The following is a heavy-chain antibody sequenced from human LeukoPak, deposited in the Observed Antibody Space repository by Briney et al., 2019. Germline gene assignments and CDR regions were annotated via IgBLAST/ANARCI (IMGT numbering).Heavy chain of an antibody. CDR1: GFTFSGSA. V-gene: IGHV3-73*01. CDR2: IRSKANSYAT. J-gene: IGHJ4*02. D-gene: IGHD4-17*01. Sequence: GGSLRLSCAASGFTFSGSAMHWVRQASWKGLEWIGRIRSKANSYATTYAASVKGRFTISRDDSKNTAYLQIDSLKTEDTAVYYCTSRLTTVTTSDYWGQGTLVTVSS. CDR3: TSRLTTVTTSDY.